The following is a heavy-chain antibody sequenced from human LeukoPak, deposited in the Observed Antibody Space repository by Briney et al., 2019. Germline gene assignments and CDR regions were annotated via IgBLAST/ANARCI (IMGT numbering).Heavy chain of an antibody. Sequence: PSETLSLTCTVSGGSISSYYWSWIRQPLGKGLEWIGYIYYSGSTNYNPSLKSRVTISVDTSKNQFSLKLSSVTAADTAVYYCARSSGWTNWFDPWGQGTLVTVSS. CDR1: GGSISSYY. D-gene: IGHD6-19*01. V-gene: IGHV4-59*01. J-gene: IGHJ5*02. CDR3: ARSSGWTNWFDP. CDR2: IYYSGST.